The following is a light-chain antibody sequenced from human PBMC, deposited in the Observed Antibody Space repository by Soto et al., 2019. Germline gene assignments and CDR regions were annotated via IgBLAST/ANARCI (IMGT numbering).Light chain of an antibody. Sequence: QSALTQPASVSGSPGQSITISCTGTSGDIGSYNYVSWHQQHPGKAPKLMIYNVYDRPSGISNRFSGSKSGNTASLTISGLQGEDEADYYCSSYTISRTYVFGTGTKLTVL. J-gene: IGLJ1*01. CDR2: NVY. CDR3: SSYTISRTYV. V-gene: IGLV2-14*03. CDR1: SGDIGSYNY.